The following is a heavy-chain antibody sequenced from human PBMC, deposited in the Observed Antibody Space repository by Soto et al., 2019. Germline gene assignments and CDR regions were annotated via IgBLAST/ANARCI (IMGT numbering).Heavy chain of an antibody. Sequence: GGSLRLSCAASGFTFSDYYMSWIRQAPGKGLEWVSYISSSGSTIYYADSVKGRFTISRDNAKNSLYLQMNSLRAEDTAVYYCARSDTPYYYYGMDVWAQGTTVTVSS. CDR3: ARSDTPYYYYGMDV. V-gene: IGHV3-11*01. CDR1: GFTFSDYY. CDR2: ISSSGSTI. J-gene: IGHJ6*02.